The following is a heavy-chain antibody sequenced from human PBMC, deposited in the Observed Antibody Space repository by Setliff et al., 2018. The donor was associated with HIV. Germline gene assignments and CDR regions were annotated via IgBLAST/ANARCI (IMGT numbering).Heavy chain of an antibody. V-gene: IGHV1-69*13. J-gene: IGHJ4*02. Sequence: SVKVSCKASGGTFSSYAISWVRQAPGQGLEWMGGIIPIFGTVKYAQKFQGRVTITADGSTSTAYMEVSRLRSEDTAVYYCASPMFYDGKVVWGQGTPVTVSS. CDR2: IIPIFGTV. CDR1: GGTFSSYA. CDR3: ASPMFYDGKVV. D-gene: IGHD3-22*01.